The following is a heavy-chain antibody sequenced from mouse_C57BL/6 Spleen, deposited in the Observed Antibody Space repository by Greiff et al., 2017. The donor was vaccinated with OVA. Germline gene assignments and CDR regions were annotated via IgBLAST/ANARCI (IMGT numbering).Heavy chain of an antibody. Sequence: EVQLVESGGGLVQPGGSLSLSCAASGFTFTDYYMSWVRQPPGQALEWLGFIRNKANGYTTEYSASVKGRFTISRDNSQSILYLQMNALRAEDSATYYCARDYYGSSYNYAMDYWGQGTSVTVSS. CDR3: ARDYYGSSYNYAMDY. CDR2: IRNKANGYTT. D-gene: IGHD1-1*01. CDR1: GFTFTDYY. J-gene: IGHJ4*01. V-gene: IGHV7-3*01.